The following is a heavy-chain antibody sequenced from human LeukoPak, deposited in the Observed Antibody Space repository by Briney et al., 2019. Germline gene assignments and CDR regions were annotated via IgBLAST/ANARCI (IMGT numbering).Heavy chain of an antibody. V-gene: IGHV3-48*03. CDR2: ISSSGSTI. CDR3: ANLDWLLDY. CDR1: GFTFSSYE. Sequence: GGSLRLSCAASGFTFSSYEMNWVRQAPGKGLEWVSYISSSGSTIYYADFVKGRFTISRDNAKNSLYPQMNSLRAEDTAVYYCANLDWLLDYWGQGTLVTVSS. J-gene: IGHJ4*02. D-gene: IGHD3-9*01.